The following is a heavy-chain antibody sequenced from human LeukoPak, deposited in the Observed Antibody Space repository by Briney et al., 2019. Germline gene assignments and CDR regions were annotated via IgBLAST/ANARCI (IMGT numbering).Heavy chain of an antibody. V-gene: IGHV3-7*01. Sequence: PGGSLRLSCAASGFSLTYSSMSWVRQAPGEGLEWVADIDTLGSQTHYVPSVKGRFTVSKDNAENSLFLQMNSLRVEDTAVYYCVRDPLHGAFDIWGQGTVVTVSS. CDR3: VRDPLHGAFDI. J-gene: IGHJ3*02. CDR1: GFSLTYSS. CDR2: IDTLGSQT.